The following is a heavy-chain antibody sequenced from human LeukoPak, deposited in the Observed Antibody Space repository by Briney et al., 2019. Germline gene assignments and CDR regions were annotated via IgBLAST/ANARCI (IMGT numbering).Heavy chain of an antibody. CDR2: IYYSGST. CDR1: GGSISSSSYY. J-gene: IGHJ6*03. CDR3: ARYHGDYYYYYYMDV. D-gene: IGHD4-17*01. V-gene: IGHV4-61*05. Sequence: SETLSLTCTVSGGSISSSSYYWGWIRQPPGKGLEWIGYIYYSGSTNYNPSLKSRVTISVDTSKNQFSLKLSSVTAADTAVYYCARYHGDYYYYYYMDVWGKGTTVTVSS.